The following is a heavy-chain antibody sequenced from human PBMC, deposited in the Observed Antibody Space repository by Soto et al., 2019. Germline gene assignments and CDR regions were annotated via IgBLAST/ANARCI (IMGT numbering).Heavy chain of an antibody. Sequence: QVHLEESGGGVVHPGRSLRLSCAASAFTFNTYAVHWVRQAPGKGLEWVAVVSSDGSNKYYSDSVKGRFSISRDNSNNTLSLQMNSLRTEDTAVYYCARGAITVLRGVDYWGRGTLVTVSS. V-gene: IGHV3-30*04. J-gene: IGHJ4*02. CDR1: AFTFNTYA. D-gene: IGHD3-10*01. CDR3: ARGAITVLRGVDY. CDR2: VSSDGSNK.